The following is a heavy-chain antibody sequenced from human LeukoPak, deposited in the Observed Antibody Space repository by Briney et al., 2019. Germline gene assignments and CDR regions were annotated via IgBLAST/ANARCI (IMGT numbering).Heavy chain of an antibody. J-gene: IGHJ4*02. CDR2: ISWNSGSI. CDR1: GFTFDDYA. V-gene: IGHV3-9*01. Sequence: SLRLSCAASGFTFDDYAMHWVRQAPGKGLEWVSGISWNSGSIGYADSVKGRFTISRDNAKNSLYLQMNSLRAEDTALYYCAKERRRGPFDYWGQGTLVTVSS. CDR3: AKERRRGPFDY.